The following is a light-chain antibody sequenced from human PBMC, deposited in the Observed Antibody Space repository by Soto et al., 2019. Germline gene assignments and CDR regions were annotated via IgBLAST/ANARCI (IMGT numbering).Light chain of an antibody. V-gene: IGKV1-9*01. CDR3: QQYDNLLALT. CDR1: QGISSY. J-gene: IGKJ4*01. Sequence: IQLTQSPSSLSASVGDRVTITCRASQGISSYLAWYQQKPGKAPKLLIYTASTLQSGVPSRFSGSGSGTDFTLTISSLQPEDIATYYCQQYDNLLALTFGGGTKVDIK. CDR2: TAS.